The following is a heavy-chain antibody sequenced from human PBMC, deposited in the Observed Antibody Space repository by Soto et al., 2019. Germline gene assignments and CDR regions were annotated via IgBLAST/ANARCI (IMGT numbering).Heavy chain of an antibody. J-gene: IGHJ4*02. D-gene: IGHD1-1*01. CDR2: INSDGSDT. V-gene: IGHV3-74*01. CDR3: VRCTEVDGYIYGF. CDR1: GFTFSSFW. Sequence: GGSLRLSCAASGFTFSSFWMHWVRQAPGKGLVWVSRINSDGSDTIYADSVKGRFRISRDNAKKTLYLQMNSLRAEDTAVYYCVRCTEVDGYIYGFWGQGSL.